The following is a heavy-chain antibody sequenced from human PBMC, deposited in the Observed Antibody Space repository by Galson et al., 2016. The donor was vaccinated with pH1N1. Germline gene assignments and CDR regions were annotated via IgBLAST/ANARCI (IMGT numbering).Heavy chain of an antibody. J-gene: IGHJ4*02. CDR2: TIPVFGAP. V-gene: IGHV1-69*05. CDR1: GGTFTFYA. D-gene: IGHD3-22*01. CDR3: ATRRGKDYSDRGGYLAY. Sequence: KVSCKASGGTFTFYAFTWVRQAPGQGLEWMGGTIPVFGAPTYAQKFQGRVTITTDDSTRTAYMELRSLRSEDTAVYYCATRRGKDYSDRGGYLAYWGQGTLVTVSS.